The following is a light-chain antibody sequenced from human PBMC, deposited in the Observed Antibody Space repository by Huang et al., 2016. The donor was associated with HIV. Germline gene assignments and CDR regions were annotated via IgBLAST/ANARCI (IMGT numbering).Light chain of an antibody. CDR1: QRVNNN. CDR3: QQYNNWPIT. CDR2: VAS. Sequence: VMTQSPATLSVSPGERATLSCRASQRVNNNLAWFQQNPGQAPRLRIYVASTRATGIPARFSGSGSGTEFTLTISSLQSEDLAVYYCQQYNNWPITFGPGTKVDVK. V-gene: IGKV3-15*01. J-gene: IGKJ3*01.